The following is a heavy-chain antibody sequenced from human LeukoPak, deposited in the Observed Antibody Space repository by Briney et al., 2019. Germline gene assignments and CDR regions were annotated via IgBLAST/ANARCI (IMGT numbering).Heavy chain of an antibody. CDR2: IYASGNT. CDR1: GGSINNYY. CDR3: ARDGCNSTTCHMRLAFDI. D-gene: IGHD2-2*01. V-gene: IGHV4-4*07. Sequence: SETLSLICTVSGGSINNYYWSWIRQPPGKGLEWLGRIYASGNTNYNPSLKSRVTMSVDTSKNQVSLKLSSVTAADTAVYYCARDGCNSTTCHMRLAFDIWGQGAMVTVSS. J-gene: IGHJ3*02.